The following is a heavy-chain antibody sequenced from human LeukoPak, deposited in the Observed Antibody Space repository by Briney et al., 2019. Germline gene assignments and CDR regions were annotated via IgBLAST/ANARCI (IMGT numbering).Heavy chain of an antibody. V-gene: IGHV4-59*10. Sequence: PSETLSLTCAVYGGSFSGYYWSWIRQPAGKGLEWIGRIYTSGSTNYNPSLKSRVTISVDTSKNQFSLKLSSVTAADTAVYYCARGHPSVSDRPNWFDPWGQGTLVTVSS. CDR2: IYTSGST. J-gene: IGHJ5*02. CDR1: GGSFSGYY. D-gene: IGHD2-8*01. CDR3: ARGHPSVSDRPNWFDP.